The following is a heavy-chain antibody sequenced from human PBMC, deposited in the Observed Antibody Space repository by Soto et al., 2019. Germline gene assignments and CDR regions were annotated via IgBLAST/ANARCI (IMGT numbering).Heavy chain of an antibody. CDR3: VRDPGSGWYFDY. CDR1: GDSISSHY. J-gene: IGHJ4*02. V-gene: IGHV4-59*11. Sequence: PSETLSLTCTVSGDSISSHYWSWLRQPPGKGLEWIGYIYDSGSTNYNPSLKSRVTISVDMSKNQFSLKLSSVTAADTAVYYCVRDPGSGWYFDYWGQGTLVTVSS. CDR2: IYDSGST. D-gene: IGHD6-19*01.